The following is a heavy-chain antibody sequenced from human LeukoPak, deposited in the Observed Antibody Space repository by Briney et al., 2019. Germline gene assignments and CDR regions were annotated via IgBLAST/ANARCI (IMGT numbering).Heavy chain of an antibody. CDR3: ARGPPRYGGKINYYYYMDV. D-gene: IGHD4-23*01. CDR1: GYTFTSYD. Sequence: ASVKVSCKASGYTFTSYDISWVRQAPGQGLEWMGWISAYNGNTNYAQKLQGRVTMTTDTSTSTAYMELRSLRSDDTAVYYCARGPPRYGGKINYYYYMDVWGKGTTVTVSS. V-gene: IGHV1-18*01. J-gene: IGHJ6*03. CDR2: ISAYNGNT.